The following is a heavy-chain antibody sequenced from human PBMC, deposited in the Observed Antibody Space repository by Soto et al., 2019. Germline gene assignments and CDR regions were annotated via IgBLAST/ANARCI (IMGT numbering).Heavy chain of an antibody. J-gene: IGHJ4*02. D-gene: IGHD3-9*01. CDR2: INLSVGST. CDR3: ASGRGYDILTGYYPYFDY. Sequence: ASVKVSCKASGYTFTSYFMHWVRQAPGQGLEWLGIINLSVGSTSYAQKLQGRVTMTRDTSTSTVYMELNSLTAEDTALYYCASGRGYDILTGYYPYFDYWGQGTLVTVSS. V-gene: IGHV1-46*04. CDR1: GYTFTSYF.